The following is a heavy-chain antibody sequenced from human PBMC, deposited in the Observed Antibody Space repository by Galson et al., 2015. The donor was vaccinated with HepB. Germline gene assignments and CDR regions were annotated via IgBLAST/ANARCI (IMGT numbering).Heavy chain of an antibody. CDR2: INPNSGNT. Sequence: SVKVSCKASGYTFTSYYMHWVRQAPGQGLEWMGIINPNSGNTGYAQKFKGRVTMTRNTSISTAYMELSSLRSEDTAVYYCAREGGAEGFRFDPWGQGTLVTVSS. CDR3: AREGGAEGFRFDP. J-gene: IGHJ5*02. D-gene: IGHD1-26*01. CDR1: GYTFTSYY. V-gene: IGHV1-8*02.